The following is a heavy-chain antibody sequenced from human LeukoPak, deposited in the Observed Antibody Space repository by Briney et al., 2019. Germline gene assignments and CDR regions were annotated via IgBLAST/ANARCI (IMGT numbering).Heavy chain of an antibody. Sequence: GASVKVSCKASGYTFTSYGISWVRQAPGQGLEWMGWMNPNSGNTGYAQKFQGRVTFTRDTSTSTAYMELTSLRSEDTAVYYCAREDIVIEPPSRPFDPWGQGTLVTVSS. V-gene: IGHV1-8*03. CDR2: MNPNSGNT. CDR1: GYTFTSYG. CDR3: AREDIVIEPPSRPFDP. J-gene: IGHJ5*02. D-gene: IGHD2-2*01.